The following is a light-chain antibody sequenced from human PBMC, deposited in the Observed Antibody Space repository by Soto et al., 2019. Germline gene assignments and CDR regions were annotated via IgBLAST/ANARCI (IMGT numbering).Light chain of an antibody. CDR3: LQDYNYPWT. J-gene: IGKJ1*01. V-gene: IGKV1-6*01. Sequence: AIQMTQSPSSLSASVGDRVTITCRASQGIRNDLSWYQQKPGKAPKLLIYAASTLQSGVPSRFSGSSSGTDFTLTISSLQPEEFATYYCLQDYNYPWTFGQGTKLEI. CDR2: AAS. CDR1: QGIRND.